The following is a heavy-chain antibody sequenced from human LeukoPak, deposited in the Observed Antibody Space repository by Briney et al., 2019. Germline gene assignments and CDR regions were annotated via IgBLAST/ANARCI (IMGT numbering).Heavy chain of an antibody. J-gene: IGHJ5*02. Sequence: PSETLSLTCTVSGGSISSGDYYWSWIRQPPGKGLEWIGYIYYSGSTYYNPSLKSRVTISVDTSKNQLSLKLSSVTAADTAVYYCARGGRGVAARLNWFDPWGQGTLVTVSS. CDR2: IYYSGST. CDR3: ARGGRGVAARLNWFDP. CDR1: GGSISSGDYY. V-gene: IGHV4-30-4*01. D-gene: IGHD6-6*01.